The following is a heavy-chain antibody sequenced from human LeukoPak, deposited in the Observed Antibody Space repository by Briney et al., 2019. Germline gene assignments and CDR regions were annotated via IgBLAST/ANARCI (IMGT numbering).Heavy chain of an antibody. V-gene: IGHV1-2*02. Sequence: ASVKVSCKASGYTFTGYYMHWVRQAPGQGLEWMGWINPNSGGTNYAQKFQGRATMTRDTSISTAYMELSSLRSEDTAVYYCTRSVRRGSIDYWGPGTLVTVSS. D-gene: IGHD5-12*01. CDR3: TRSVRRGSIDY. CDR1: GYTFTGYY. J-gene: IGHJ4*02. CDR2: INPNSGGT.